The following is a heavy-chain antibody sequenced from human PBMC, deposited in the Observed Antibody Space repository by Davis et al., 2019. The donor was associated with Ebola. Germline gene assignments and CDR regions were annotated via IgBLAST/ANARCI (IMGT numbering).Heavy chain of an antibody. CDR1: GGSVSSGTHY. Sequence: PSETLSLTCTVSGGSVSSGTHYWSWPRHPPGKGLEWIGYIYYTGSTHYNPSLKRRVTISIHTSKHQFSLKLSSVTAADTAVYYCAKLRGIEATFSKYYYMDVWGKGTTVTVSS. CDR2: IYYTGST. D-gene: IGHD3-16*01. J-gene: IGHJ6*03. V-gene: IGHV4-61*01. CDR3: AKLRGIEATFSKYYYMDV.